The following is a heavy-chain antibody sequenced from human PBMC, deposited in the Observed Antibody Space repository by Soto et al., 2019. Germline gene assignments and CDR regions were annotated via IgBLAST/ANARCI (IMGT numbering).Heavy chain of an antibody. CDR3: SKDRGGGALVPDY. D-gene: IGHD3-16*01. V-gene: IGHV3-33*06. Sequence: QVQLVESGGGVVQPGRSLRLSCAASGFSFTTYGMHWVRQAPGEGLEWVAVIWYDGSNKYYADSVKGRFTISRDTSKKTVDREMDSLGAEDTGGFYCSKDRGGGALVPDYWGQGTLVTVSS. CDR2: IWYDGSNK. CDR1: GFSFTTYG. J-gene: IGHJ4*02.